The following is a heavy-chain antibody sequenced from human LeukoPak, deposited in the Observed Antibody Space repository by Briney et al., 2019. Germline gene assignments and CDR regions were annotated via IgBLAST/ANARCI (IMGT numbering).Heavy chain of an antibody. V-gene: IGHV4-59*01. D-gene: IGHD6-6*01. CDR1: GGSISSYY. CDR2: IYYSGST. CDR3: ARAPTYSSSAFFDY. Sequence: SETLSLTCTVSGGSISSYYWSWIRLPPGKGLEWIGYIYYSGSTNYNPSLKSRVTISVDTSKNQFSLKLSSVTAANTAVYYCARAPTYSSSAFFDYWGQGTLVTVSS. J-gene: IGHJ4*02.